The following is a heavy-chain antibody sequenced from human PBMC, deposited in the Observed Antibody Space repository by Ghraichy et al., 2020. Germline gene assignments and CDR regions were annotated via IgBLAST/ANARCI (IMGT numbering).Heavy chain of an antibody. V-gene: IGHV1-8*03. J-gene: IGHJ6*03. CDR2: MNTYNGNI. CDR3: ARGRREYSSGWYRNSKHFYYMDV. Sequence: ASVKVSCKASGYRFTPYGTQLMRPATGQGLERKRRMNTYNGNIGYAQKFQGRVTITRDTSTSTAYMELSSLRSEDTAVYFCARGRREYSSGWYRNSKHFYYMDVWGKGTTVTVSS. CDR1: GYRFTPYG. D-gene: IGHD6-19*01.